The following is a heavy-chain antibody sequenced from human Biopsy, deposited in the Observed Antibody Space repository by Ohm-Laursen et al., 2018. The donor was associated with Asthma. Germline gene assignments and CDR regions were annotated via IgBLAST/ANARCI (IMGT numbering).Heavy chain of an antibody. J-gene: IGHJ6*02. CDR3: ARAVNYSHYYGIDV. CDR2: ISVYNGNT. D-gene: IGHD3-10*01. Sequence: ASVKVSCKTSGYTFNSAGITWVRQAPGQGLEWMGWISVYNGNTKVAQKLQDRVTMITDTSTSTAYMKLRSLRSDDTAVYFCARAVNYSHYYGIDVWGQGTTVTAS. V-gene: IGHV1-18*01. CDR1: GYTFNSAG.